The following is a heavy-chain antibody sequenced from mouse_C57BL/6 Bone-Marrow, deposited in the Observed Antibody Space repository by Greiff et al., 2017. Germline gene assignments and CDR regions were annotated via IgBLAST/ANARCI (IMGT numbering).Heavy chain of an antibody. J-gene: IGHJ3*01. CDR1: GFSLTGYG. D-gene: IGHD2-4*01. CDR3: ARRSYDYER. V-gene: IGHV2-2*01. CDR2: IWSGGST. Sequence: VKLQQSGPGLVQPSHSLSITCTVSGFSLTGYGVHWVRQSPGKGLEWLGGIWSGGSTDYNAAFISRLSITKDNSKSQAFLKMNSVQADDTALYYCARRSYDYERWGKGTMVTVYA.